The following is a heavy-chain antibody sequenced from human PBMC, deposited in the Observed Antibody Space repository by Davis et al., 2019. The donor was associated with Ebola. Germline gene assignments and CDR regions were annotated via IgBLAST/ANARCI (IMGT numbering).Heavy chain of an antibody. Sequence: MPSETLSLTCTVSGGSISSSTSYWGWIRQPPGKGLEWIGSIYYSGSTYYNPSLKSRVTISVDTSKNQFSLKLSSVTAADTAVYYCARHGGDDILFWGGMDVWGQGTTVTVSS. CDR3: ARHGGDDILFWGGMDV. D-gene: IGHD3-9*01. CDR2: IYYSGST. J-gene: IGHJ6*02. CDR1: GGSISSSTSY. V-gene: IGHV4-39*01.